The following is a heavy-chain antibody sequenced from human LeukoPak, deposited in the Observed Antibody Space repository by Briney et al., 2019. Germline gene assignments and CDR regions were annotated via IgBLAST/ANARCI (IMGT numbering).Heavy chain of an antibody. J-gene: IGHJ4*02. CDR1: GYTFTSYD. D-gene: IGHD6-19*01. Sequence: ASVKVSCKASGYTFTSYDFNWVRQAPGQGPEWIGWMNPNSGTTGYAQKFQGRVTMTRDTSISTAYMDLSSLRSEDTAVYYCARASGWNKIDYWGQGTLVTVSS. CDR3: ARASGWNKIDY. CDR2: MNPNSGTT. V-gene: IGHV1-8*01.